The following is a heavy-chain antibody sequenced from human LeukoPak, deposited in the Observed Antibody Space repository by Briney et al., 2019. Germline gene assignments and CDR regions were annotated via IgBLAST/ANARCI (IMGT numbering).Heavy chain of an antibody. V-gene: IGHV1-18*01. CDR1: GYTFINYA. J-gene: IGHJ3*02. Sequence: ASVKVSCKTSGYTFINYAITWVRQAPGQGLEWMGWITAYNGNTDYAQKLQDRVTMTTDTSTSTAYMNLRSLRSDDTAVYFCARVNFDILSGYYIPHFFDIWGQGTMVTVSS. CDR2: ITAYNGNT. D-gene: IGHD3-9*01. CDR3: ARVNFDILSGYYIPHFFDI.